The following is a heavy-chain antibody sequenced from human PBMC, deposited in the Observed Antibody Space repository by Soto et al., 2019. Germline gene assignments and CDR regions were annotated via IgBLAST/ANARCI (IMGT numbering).Heavy chain of an antibody. V-gene: IGHV1-69*06. J-gene: IGHJ4*02. CDR3: AREEYGDSSGPFDY. D-gene: IGHD3-22*01. CDR1: AGSCISYA. CDR2: IIPIFGTA. Sequence: SVKVSFRASAGSCISYAIIWVRQAPGQGLEWMGGIIPIFGTANYAQKFQGRVTITADKSTSTAYMELSSLRSEDTAVYYCAREEYGDSSGPFDYWGQGTLVTVSS.